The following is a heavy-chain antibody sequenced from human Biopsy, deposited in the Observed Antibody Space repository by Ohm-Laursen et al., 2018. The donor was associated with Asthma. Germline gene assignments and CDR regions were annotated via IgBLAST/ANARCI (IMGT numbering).Heavy chain of an antibody. D-gene: IGHD6-19*01. V-gene: IGHV1-69*13. CDR1: GGTFSNFA. CDR3: ARCQVGYSSGWSLLLKKIYYSGMDV. CDR2: IMTVFGTT. J-gene: IGHJ6*02. Sequence: ASVKVSCNSPGGTFSNFAISWVRQAPGQGLEWLGGIMTVFGTTNYAQKFQGRVTITADESTSTAYMEVTSLRSEDTAIYYCARCQVGYSSGWSLLLKKIYYSGMDVWGQGTAATVSS.